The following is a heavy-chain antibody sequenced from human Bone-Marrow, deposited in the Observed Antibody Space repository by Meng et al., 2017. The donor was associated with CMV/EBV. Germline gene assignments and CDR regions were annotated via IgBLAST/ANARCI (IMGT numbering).Heavy chain of an antibody. D-gene: IGHD2-2*02. CDR2: IYYSGST. J-gene: IGHJ4*02. Sequence: GSLRLSCTVSGGSVSSGSYYWSWIRQPPGKGLEWIGYIYYSGSTNYNPSLKSRVTISVDTSKNQFSLKLSSVTAAGTAVYYCARSQGYQLLYVALDWGQGTLVTVSS. V-gene: IGHV4-61*01. CDR3: ARSQGYQLLYVALD. CDR1: GGSVSSGSYY.